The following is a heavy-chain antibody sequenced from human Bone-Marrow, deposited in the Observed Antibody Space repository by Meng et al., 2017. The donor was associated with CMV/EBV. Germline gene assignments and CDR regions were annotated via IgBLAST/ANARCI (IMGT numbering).Heavy chain of an antibody. D-gene: IGHD1-26*01. CDR2: INPNSGGT. J-gene: IGHJ4*02. Sequence: ASVKVSCKASGYTFTGYYMHWVRQAPGQGFEWMGWINPNSGGTNYAQKFQGRVTMTRDTSISTAYMELNRLRSDDTAVYYCARIATFLVGATGYWGQGTLVTVSS. CDR3: ARIATFLVGATGY. CDR1: GYTFTGYY. V-gene: IGHV1-2*02.